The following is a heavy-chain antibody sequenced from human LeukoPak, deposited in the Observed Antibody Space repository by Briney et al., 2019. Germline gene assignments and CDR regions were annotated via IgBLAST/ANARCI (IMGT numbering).Heavy chain of an antibody. CDR2: ISGSGGST. J-gene: IGHJ3*02. Sequence: GGSLRLSCAASGFTFSSYATTWVRQAPGKGLECVSAISGSGGSTYYADSVKGRFTISRDNSKNTLHLQMNSLRAEDTAVYYCARVRLDYYETRIDSFDIWGQGTMVTVSS. V-gene: IGHV3-23*01. D-gene: IGHD3-22*01. CDR3: ARVRLDYYETRIDSFDI. CDR1: GFTFSSYA.